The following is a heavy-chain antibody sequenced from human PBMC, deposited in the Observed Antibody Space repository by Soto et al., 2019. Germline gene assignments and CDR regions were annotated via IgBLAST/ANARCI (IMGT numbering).Heavy chain of an antibody. J-gene: IGHJ4*02. D-gene: IGHD1-26*01. V-gene: IGHV4-31*03. CDR2: IYHSGST. CDR3: ALMSGTYYVPDY. CDR1: NASITSSGYY. Sequence: QVQLQESGPRLVEASQTLSLTCTVSNASITSSGYYWSWVRQPPGKRLEWIGYIYHSGSTFYSPSLQSRLTMSVGTSKNKFSLTLRSVTAEYTAVYHCALMSGTYYVPDYWGQGTLVTVSS.